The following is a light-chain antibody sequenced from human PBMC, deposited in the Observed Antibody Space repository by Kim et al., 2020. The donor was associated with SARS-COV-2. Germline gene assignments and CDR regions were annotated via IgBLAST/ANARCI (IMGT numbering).Light chain of an antibody. CDR1: TSNIGNNF. V-gene: IGLV1-51*01. J-gene: IGLJ2*01. CDR3: ATWDDRLNGVL. CDR2: DNN. Sequence: GQTVTISCSGSTSNIGNNFASWNQHLPGTAPRLLIYDNNKRPSGIPDRFSGSKSGTSATLGITGLQTGDEADYYCATWDDRLNGVLFGGGTKLTVL.